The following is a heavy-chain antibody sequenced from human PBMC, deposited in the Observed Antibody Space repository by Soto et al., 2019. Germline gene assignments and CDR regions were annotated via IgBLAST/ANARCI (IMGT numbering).Heavy chain of an antibody. CDR1: GFSLSTSGVG. Sequence: QITLRESGPPLVEPTQTLTLTCTFSGFSLSTSGVGVGWIRQPPGKALVWLALIYWDGDIRYSASLKSRLTITKDTSKNQVVLTMTNIDPVDTATYYCAHTLPEKWLVVFDWWGQGTLVTVSS. V-gene: IGHV2-5*02. D-gene: IGHD6-19*01. J-gene: IGHJ4*02. CDR2: IYWDGDI. CDR3: AHTLPEKWLVVFDW.